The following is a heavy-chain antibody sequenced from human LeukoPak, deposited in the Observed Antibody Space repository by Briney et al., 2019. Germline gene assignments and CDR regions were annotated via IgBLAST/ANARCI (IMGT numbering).Heavy chain of an antibody. D-gene: IGHD4-17*01. CDR1: GFTFSTYV. Sequence: GRSLRLSCAASGFTFSTYVMHWVRQAPGKGLGWVAVIWNDGSKKDYADSVKGRFTISRDNSKNTLYLQMNSLRAEDTAVYYCAREMNYGDYFDYWGQGTLVTVSS. CDR3: AREMNYGDYFDY. V-gene: IGHV3-33*01. J-gene: IGHJ4*02. CDR2: IWNDGSKK.